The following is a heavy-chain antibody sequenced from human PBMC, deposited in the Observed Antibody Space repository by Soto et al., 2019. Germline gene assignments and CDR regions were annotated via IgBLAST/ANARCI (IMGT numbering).Heavy chain of an antibody. CDR2: ISSGSSYI. CDR1: GFTFSSYM. V-gene: IGHV3-21*01. CDR3: VSDSLMRTS. Sequence: EVQLVESGGGLVKPGGSLRLSCAGYGFTFSSYMMNWVRQAPGKGLEWVASISSGSSYIYYADALKGRFTISRDDDKSSVYLQMNSLRDEDTAVYYCVSDSLMRTSWGQGARVTVSS. J-gene: IGHJ5*02.